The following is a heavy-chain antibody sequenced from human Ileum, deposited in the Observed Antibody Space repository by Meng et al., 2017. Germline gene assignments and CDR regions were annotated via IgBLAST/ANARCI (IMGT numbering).Heavy chain of an antibody. J-gene: IGHJ4*02. CDR3: AKGGATVIDY. CDR2: SNSDGSST. CDR1: GFAFSNYW. D-gene: IGHD4-17*01. Sequence: GESLKISCAASGFAFSNYWMHWVRQAPGKGLVWVSRSNSDGSSTTYADSVKGRYTISRDNAKNTLYLQMNRLRDEDTAVYYCAKGGATVIDYWGQGTLVTVSS. V-gene: IGHV3-74*01.